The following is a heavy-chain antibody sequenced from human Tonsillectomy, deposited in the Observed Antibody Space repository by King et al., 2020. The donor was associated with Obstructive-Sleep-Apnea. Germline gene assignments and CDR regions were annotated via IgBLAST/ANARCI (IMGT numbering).Heavy chain of an antibody. Sequence: VQLVESGGGLVQPGGSLRLSCAASGFTVSRNYMSWVRQAPGKGLEWVSDTYSGGNTYYGDSVKGRFTIYRHNSKNTLYLQMNSLRPEDTAVYYCAREILSYYDSSGYPGAFDIWGQGTMVTVSS. D-gene: IGHD3-22*01. CDR1: GFTVSRNY. V-gene: IGHV3-53*04. CDR3: AREILSYYDSSGYPGAFDI. CDR2: TYSGGNT. J-gene: IGHJ3*02.